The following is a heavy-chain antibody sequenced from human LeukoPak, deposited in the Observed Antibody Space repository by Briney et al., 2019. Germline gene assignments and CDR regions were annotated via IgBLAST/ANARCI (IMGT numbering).Heavy chain of an antibody. CDR2: ISAYNGNT. CDR3: ARDFQIVATTSFDY. CDR1: GYTFTSYG. Sequence: ASVKVSCKASGYTFTSYGISWVRQAPGQGLEWMGWISAYNGNTNYPQKLQGRVTMTTDTSTSTAYMELRSLRSDDTAVYYCARDFQIVATTSFDYWGQGTLVTVSS. D-gene: IGHD5-12*01. V-gene: IGHV1-18*04. J-gene: IGHJ4*02.